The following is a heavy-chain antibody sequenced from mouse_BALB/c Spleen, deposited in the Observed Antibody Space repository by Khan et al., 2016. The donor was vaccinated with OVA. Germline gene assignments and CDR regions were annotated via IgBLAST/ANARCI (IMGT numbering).Heavy chain of an antibody. CDR1: GFAFNSYD. CDR2: ISSTGTYT. D-gene: IGHD2-1*01. CDR3: TRPCYYGNPWFTY. Sequence: EVKLMESGGGLVKPGGSLKLSCEVSGFAFNSYDMSWVRQTPEKRLEWVATISSTGTYTYYQDSVKGRFTISRDTARNTLYLQMSILRSEDTAMYYCTRPCYYGNPWFTYWGQGTLVTVSA. J-gene: IGHJ3*01. V-gene: IGHV5-9*02.